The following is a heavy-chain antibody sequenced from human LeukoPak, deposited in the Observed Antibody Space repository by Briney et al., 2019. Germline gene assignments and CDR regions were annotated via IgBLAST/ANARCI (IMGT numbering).Heavy chain of an antibody. CDR1: GGSISSYY. J-gene: IGHJ4*02. Sequence: SETLSLTCTVSGGSISSYYWSCIRQPPGKGLEWIGYISYSGSTNYNPSLKSRVTISVDTSKHQFSLKLSDVTAADTAVYYCARGPHKFDYWGQASLVTVSS. V-gene: IGHV4-59*01. CDR2: ISYSGST. CDR3: ARGPHKFDY.